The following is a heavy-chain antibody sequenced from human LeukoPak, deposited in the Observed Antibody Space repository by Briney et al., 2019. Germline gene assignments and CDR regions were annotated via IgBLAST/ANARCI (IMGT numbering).Heavy chain of an antibody. CDR2: INHSGST. V-gene: IGHV4-34*01. J-gene: IGHJ5*02. D-gene: IGHD5-12*01. Sequence: SETLSLTCAVYGGSFSDYYWSWIRQPPGKGLEWIGEINHSGSTNYNPSLKSRVTISVDTSKNQFSLKLSSLAAADAAIYYCARAYNGYDYPWGQGTLVTVSS. CDR1: GGSFSDYY. CDR3: ARAYNGYDYP.